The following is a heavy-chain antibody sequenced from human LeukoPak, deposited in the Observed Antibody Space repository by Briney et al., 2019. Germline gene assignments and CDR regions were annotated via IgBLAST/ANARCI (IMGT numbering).Heavy chain of an antibody. CDR1: GFIFNDYA. V-gene: IGHV3-23*01. CDR2: VSASGGST. CDR3: AKGHIAADDYYYNYMDV. J-gene: IGHJ6*03. Sequence: PGTSLRLSCKASGFIFNDYAMHWVRQAPGKGLEWVSAVSASGGSTKYADSVKGRFTVSRDNSQNTLYLQMNSLRAEDTALYYCAKGHIAADDYYYNYMDVWGKGTTVTVSS. D-gene: IGHD6-13*01.